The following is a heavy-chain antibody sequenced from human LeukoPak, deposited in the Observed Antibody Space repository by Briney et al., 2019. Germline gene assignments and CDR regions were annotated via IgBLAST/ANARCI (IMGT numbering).Heavy chain of an antibody. D-gene: IGHD1-26*01. V-gene: IGHV4-34*01. Sequence: PSETLSLTCAVYGGSFSGYYWSWIRQPPGKGLEWIGEINHSGSTNYNPSLKSRVTISVDTSKNQSSLKLSSVTAADTAVYYCASAGGSYGYWGQGTLVTVSS. CDR3: ASAGGSYGY. CDR2: INHSGST. J-gene: IGHJ4*02. CDR1: GGSFSGYY.